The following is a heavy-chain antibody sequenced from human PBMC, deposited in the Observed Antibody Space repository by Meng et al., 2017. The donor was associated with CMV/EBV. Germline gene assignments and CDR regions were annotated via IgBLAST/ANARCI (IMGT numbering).Heavy chain of an antibody. CDR1: GFTFSSYS. D-gene: IGHD1-26*01. Sequence: GSLRLSCAASGFTFSSYSMHWVRQAPGKGLVWVSHIRFDGGETNYADSVKGRFSISRDNAKNTVYLQMNSLRVEDTGVYYCARDQWEHYFDFWGQGALVPSPQ. CDR2: IRFDGGET. CDR3: ARDQWEHYFDF. V-gene: IGHV3-74*01. J-gene: IGHJ4*02.